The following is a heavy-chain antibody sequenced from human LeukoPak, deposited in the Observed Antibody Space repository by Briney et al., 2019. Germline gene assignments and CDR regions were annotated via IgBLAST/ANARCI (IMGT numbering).Heavy chain of an antibody. CDR3: SRLAASSPVDYFVY. V-gene: IGHV4-39*01. Sequence: SETLSLTCTVSGGSISSSSYYWGRNPPPPGKGLEWIGTDYYDRSTYSNPPRKSRLTLFVDTTQNQFSLKLSSVTAPDTAFCYCSRLAASSPVDYFVYSGEGRQVTVSS. J-gene: IGHJ4*02. CDR2: DYYDRST. CDR1: GGSISSSSYY. D-gene: IGHD6-13*01.